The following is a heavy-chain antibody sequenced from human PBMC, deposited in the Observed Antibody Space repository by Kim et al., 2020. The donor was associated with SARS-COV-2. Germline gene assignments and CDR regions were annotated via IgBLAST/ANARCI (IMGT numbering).Heavy chain of an antibody. J-gene: IGHJ4*02. V-gene: IGHV1-46*01. Sequence: SAPQKFHNRVTMTRDTSTSTVYMELSSLGSEDTAMYYCTGDSFNSGSFDYWGQGTLVTVSS. CDR3: TGDSFNSGSFDY. D-gene: IGHD5-12*01.